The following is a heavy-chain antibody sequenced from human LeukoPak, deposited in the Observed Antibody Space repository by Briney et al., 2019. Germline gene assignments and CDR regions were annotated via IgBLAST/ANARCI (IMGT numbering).Heavy chain of an antibody. V-gene: IGHV3-7*01. CDR3: ARGGTSGYSSTRHFWGGNYYFDY. J-gene: IGHJ4*02. D-gene: IGHD2-2*01. CDR2: INQDGSEK. Sequence: GGSLRLSCGASGFTFDDYWMSWVRQAPGQGLEWVANINQDGSEKYYLDSAKGRFTISRDNARNSLYLQVNSMRAEDTAVYYCARGGTSGYSSTRHFWGGNYYFDYWGQGSLVTVSS. CDR1: GFTFDDYW.